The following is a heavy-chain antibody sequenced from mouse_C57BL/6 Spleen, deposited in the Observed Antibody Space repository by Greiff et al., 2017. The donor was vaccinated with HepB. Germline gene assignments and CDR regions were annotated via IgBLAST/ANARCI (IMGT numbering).Heavy chain of an antibody. J-gene: IGHJ3*01. CDR1: GFTFSSYT. CDR2: ISGGGGNT. D-gene: IGHD2-4*01. Sequence: EVQLVESGGGLVKPGGSLKLSCAASGFTFSSYTMSWVRQTPEKRLEWVATISGGGGNTYYPDSVKGRFTISRDNAKNTLYLQMSSLRSEDTALYYCARHGDYDGWFAYWGQGTLVTVSA. V-gene: IGHV5-9*01. CDR3: ARHGDYDGWFAY.